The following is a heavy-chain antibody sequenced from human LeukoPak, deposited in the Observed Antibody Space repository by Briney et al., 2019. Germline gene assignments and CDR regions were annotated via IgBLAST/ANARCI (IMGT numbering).Heavy chain of an antibody. V-gene: IGHV3-23*01. Sequence: GGSLRLSCAASGFTFSSYDMSWVRQAPGKGLEWVSFIRSDGGSTLYADSVKGRFTISRDNSKNTLYVEMTRLRAENTAVYYCATLASGYSSPFDYWGQGTLVTVSS. CDR3: ATLASGYSSPFDY. CDR1: GFTFSSYD. D-gene: IGHD6-13*01. J-gene: IGHJ4*02. CDR2: IRSDGGST.